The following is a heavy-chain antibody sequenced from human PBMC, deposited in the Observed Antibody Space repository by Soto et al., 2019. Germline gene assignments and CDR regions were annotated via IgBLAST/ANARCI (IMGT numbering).Heavy chain of an antibody. J-gene: IGHJ5*02. Sequence: EVQLVESGGGLVKPGGSLRLSCAASGFTFSNAWMSWVRQAPGKGLEWVGRIKSKTDGGTTDYAAPVKGRFTISRDDSKNTLYLQMNSRKTEDTDVYYCSSCYYNWFDPWSQGTLVTVSS. CDR2: IKSKTDGGTT. CDR1: GFTFSNAW. CDR3: SSCYYNWFDP. D-gene: IGHD2-15*01. V-gene: IGHV3-15*01.